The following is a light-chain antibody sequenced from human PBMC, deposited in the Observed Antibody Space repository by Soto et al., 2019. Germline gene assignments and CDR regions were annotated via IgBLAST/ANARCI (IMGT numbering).Light chain of an antibody. J-gene: IGLJ2*01. Sequence: QSVLTQPPSVSGAPGQRVTISCTGSSSNIGAGYNVHWYQQLPGTAPKLLIYVNSNRPSGVPDRFSGSKSGTSASLAITGLQAEDEADYYRQSYDSSLRGVVCGGGTKLTVL. V-gene: IGLV1-40*01. CDR1: SSNIGAGYN. CDR3: QSYDSSLRGVV. CDR2: VNS.